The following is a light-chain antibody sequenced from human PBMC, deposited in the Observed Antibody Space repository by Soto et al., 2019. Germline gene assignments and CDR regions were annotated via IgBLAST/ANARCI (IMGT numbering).Light chain of an antibody. CDR3: QTWGTGFRV. V-gene: IGLV4-69*01. Sequence: QSVLTQSPSASASLGASVKLTCTLSSGHSSYAIAWHQQQPEKGPRYLMNLNSDGSHSKGDGIPDRFSGSSSGAERYLTISSLQSEDEADYYCQTWGTGFRVFGGGTKLTDL. CDR1: SGHSSYA. CDR2: LNSDGSH. J-gene: IGLJ3*02.